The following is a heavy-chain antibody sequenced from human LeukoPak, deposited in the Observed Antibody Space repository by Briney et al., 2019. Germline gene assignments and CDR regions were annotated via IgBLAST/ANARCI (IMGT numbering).Heavy chain of an antibody. CDR3: AKDLDSSGNFWGTDAFDI. Sequence: QSGGSLRLSCAASGFTFSSYAMSWVRQAPGKGLEWVSAISDSNNSTYYADSVKGRFTISRDNSKNTLYLQMNSLRAEDTAVYYCAKDLDSSGNFWGTDAFDIWGQGTMVTVSS. CDR2: ISDSNNST. CDR1: GFTFSSYA. J-gene: IGHJ3*02. V-gene: IGHV3-23*01. D-gene: IGHD3-22*01.